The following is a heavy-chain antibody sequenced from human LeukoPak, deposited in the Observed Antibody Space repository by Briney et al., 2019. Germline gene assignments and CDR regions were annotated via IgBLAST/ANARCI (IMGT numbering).Heavy chain of an antibody. CDR1: GFIFSSSG. V-gene: IGHV3-30*18. CDR2: ISYDGSYK. J-gene: IGHJ1*01. D-gene: IGHD6-19*01. CDR3: AKVSSSDWYTYFQN. Sequence: QTGGSLRLSCAASGFIFSSSGMHWVRQTPGKGLEWVGLISYDGSYKHYADSVKGRFTISRDNSKNTLYLQMISLRVEDTAVYYCAKVSSSDWYTYFQNWGQGTLVTVSS.